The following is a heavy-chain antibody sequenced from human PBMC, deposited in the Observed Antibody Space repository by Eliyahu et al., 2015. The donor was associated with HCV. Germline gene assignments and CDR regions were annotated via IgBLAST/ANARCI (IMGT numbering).Heavy chain of an antibody. D-gene: IGHD5-18*01. CDR2: IKQDGSEK. CDR3: ARGSVEKGFIQLWLITTYDFDY. J-gene: IGHJ4*02. CDR1: GFTFSSYW. V-gene: IGHV3-7*03. Sequence: EVQLVESGGGLVQPGGSLRLSCAASGFTFSSYWMSWXPQAXGKGLEWVANIKQDGSEKYYVDSVKGRFTISRDNAKNSLYLQMNSLRAEDTAVYYCARGSVEKGFIQLWLITTYDFDYWGQGTLVTVSS.